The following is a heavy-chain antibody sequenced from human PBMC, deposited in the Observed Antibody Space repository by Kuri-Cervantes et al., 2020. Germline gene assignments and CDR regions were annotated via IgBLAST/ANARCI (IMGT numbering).Heavy chain of an antibody. CDR1: GFTFSSYA. CDR2: ISYDGSNK. V-gene: IGHV3-30*04. J-gene: IGHJ5*02. Sequence: GESLKISCAASGFTFSSYAMHWVRQAPGKGLEWVAVISYDGSNKYYADSVKGRFTISRDNSKNTLYLQMSSLRSEDTAVYYCARSLVGATTGWFDPWGQGTLVTVSS. CDR3: ARSLVGATTGWFDP. D-gene: IGHD1-26*01.